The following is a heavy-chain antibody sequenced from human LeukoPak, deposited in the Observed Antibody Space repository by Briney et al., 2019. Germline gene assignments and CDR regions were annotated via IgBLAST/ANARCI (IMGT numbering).Heavy chain of an antibody. Sequence: PGESLKISCKGSGYSSTSYWIGWVRQMPGKGLEWMGIIYPGDSDTRYSPSFQGQVTISADKSISTAYLQWSSLKASDTAMYYCARFPFTFGGVPYYFDYWGQGTLVTVSS. J-gene: IGHJ4*02. CDR2: IYPGDSDT. V-gene: IGHV5-51*03. D-gene: IGHD3-16*01. CDR3: ARFPFTFGGVPYYFDY. CDR1: GYSSTSYW.